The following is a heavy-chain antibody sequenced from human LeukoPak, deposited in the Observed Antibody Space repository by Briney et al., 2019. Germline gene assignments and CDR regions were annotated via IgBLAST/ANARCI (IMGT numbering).Heavy chain of an antibody. CDR2: SNPNSGGT. Sequence: GASVKVSCKASGYTLTVYYMHWGRQAPGQGLGLVGWSNPNSGGTNYAQKFQGRVTMTRDPYISTAYMELSRLRSDDTAVHSSARGPPDYYDILTAYYEPLIDYWGQGTLVTVSS. CDR1: GYTLTVYY. D-gene: IGHD3-9*01. J-gene: IGHJ4*02. CDR3: ARGPPDYYDILTAYYEPLIDY. V-gene: IGHV1-2*02.